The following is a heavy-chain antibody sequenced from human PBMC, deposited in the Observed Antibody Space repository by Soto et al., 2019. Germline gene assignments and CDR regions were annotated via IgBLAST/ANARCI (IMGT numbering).Heavy chain of an antibody. Sequence: SETLSLTCTVSGDSVSDYYWSWIRQPPGKGLEWIGYIFYRGSASTNYNPSLKSRVTISVDTSKNQFSLDLSSVTAADTAVYYCASSWGTYFDYWGQGTLVTVSS. CDR2: IFYRGSAST. V-gene: IGHV4-59*02. D-gene: IGHD7-27*01. CDR1: GDSVSDYY. CDR3: ASSWGTYFDY. J-gene: IGHJ4*02.